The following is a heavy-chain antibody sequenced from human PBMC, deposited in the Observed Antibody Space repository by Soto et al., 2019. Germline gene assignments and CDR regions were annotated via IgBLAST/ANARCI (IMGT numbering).Heavy chain of an antibody. CDR2: ISPSGTT. V-gene: IGHV4-34*01. D-gene: IGHD3-10*01. Sequence: QVHLEQWGAGLLKPSETLSLSCGVSGGSFSENYWTWFRQPPGKGLEWIGEISPSGTTKYVPSLKSRVTISKDTSKNQFSLKVTSVTDADTAVYFCATSFWFGTQPEIWGQGTLVTVSS. CDR1: GGSFSENY. CDR3: ATSFWFGTQPEI. J-gene: IGHJ1*01.